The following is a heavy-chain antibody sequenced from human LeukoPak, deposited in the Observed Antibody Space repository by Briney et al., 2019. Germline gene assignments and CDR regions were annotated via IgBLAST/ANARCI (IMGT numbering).Heavy chain of an antibody. Sequence: ASVKVSCKASGYTFTDYYMHWVRQAPGQGLEWMGWINANSSDTNYAQKFQGRVIMTSDTSSSTAYMELSRLRSDDTAVYYCARERYYYDSSGENDYWGQGTLVTVSS. CDR2: INANSSDT. D-gene: IGHD3-22*01. CDR1: GYTFTDYY. V-gene: IGHV1-2*02. J-gene: IGHJ4*02. CDR3: ARERYYYDSSGENDY.